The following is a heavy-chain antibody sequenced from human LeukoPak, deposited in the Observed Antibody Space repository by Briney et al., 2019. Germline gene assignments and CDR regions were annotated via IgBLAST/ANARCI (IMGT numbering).Heavy chain of an antibody. V-gene: IGHV3-74*01. CDR1: GFTFSSYW. D-gene: IGHD2-15*01. Sequence: GGSLRLSCAASGFTFSSYWMHWVRQAPEKGLVWVSRIDSDGSSTIYADSVKGRFTISRDNAKNTLNLQMNSLRAEDTALYYCARSGAPTPDYWGQGTLVIVSS. CDR2: IDSDGSST. CDR3: ARSGAPTPDY. J-gene: IGHJ4*02.